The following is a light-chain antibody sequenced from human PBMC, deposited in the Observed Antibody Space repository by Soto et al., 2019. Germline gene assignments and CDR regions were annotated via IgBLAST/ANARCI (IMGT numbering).Light chain of an antibody. CDR2: GAS. Sequence: EIVMTQSPDTLYVSPGEGATLSCRASQSVRTTLAWYQQKAGQAPRLLIYGASTRATGIPDRFSGSGSGTEFTLTISSLQSEDFAVYYCQQYNSWPPITFGQGTRLEIK. CDR1: QSVRTT. V-gene: IGKV3-15*01. J-gene: IGKJ5*01. CDR3: QQYNSWPPIT.